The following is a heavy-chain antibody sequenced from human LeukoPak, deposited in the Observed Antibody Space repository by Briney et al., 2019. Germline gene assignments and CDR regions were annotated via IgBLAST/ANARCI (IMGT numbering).Heavy chain of an antibody. CDR1: GGSISSYH. CDR2: IYYSGST. V-gene: IGHV4-59*01. Sequence: SETLSLTCTVSGGSISSYHWSWIRQPPGKGLEWIGYIYYSGSTNYNPSLKSRVTISVDTSKNQFSLKLSSVTAADTAVYYCARVSSKPPHIWFDPWGQGTLVTVSS. CDR3: ARVSSKPPHIWFDP. D-gene: IGHD4-11*01. J-gene: IGHJ5*02.